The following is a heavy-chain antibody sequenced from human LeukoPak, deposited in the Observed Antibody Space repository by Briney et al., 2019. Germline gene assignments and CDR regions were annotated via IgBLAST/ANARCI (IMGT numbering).Heavy chain of an antibody. J-gene: IGHJ3*02. V-gene: IGHV6-1*01. CDR2: TYYRSKWSN. CDR1: GDSVSSHSVA. CDR3: ARERVDAFDI. Sequence: SQTLSLTCAISGDSVSSHSVAWNWIRQSPSRGLEWLGRTYYRSKWSNDYAVSVKSRISINPDASKNQFSLQLNSLTPEDTAVYYCARERVDAFDIWGQGTMVIVSS.